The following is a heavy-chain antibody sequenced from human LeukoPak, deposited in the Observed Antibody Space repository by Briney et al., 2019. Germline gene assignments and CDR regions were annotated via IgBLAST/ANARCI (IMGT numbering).Heavy chain of an antibody. D-gene: IGHD2-15*01. CDR2: ISAYNGNT. Sequence: GASVKVSCKASGYTFTSYGISWVRQAPGQGLEWMGWISAYNGNTNYAQKLQGRVTMTTDTSTSTAYMELRSLRSDDTAVYYCAVGYCSGGSCYSLAYYYYGMDVWGQGTTVTVSS. J-gene: IGHJ6*02. CDR3: AVGYCSGGSCYSLAYYYYGMDV. CDR1: GYTFTSYG. V-gene: IGHV1-18*04.